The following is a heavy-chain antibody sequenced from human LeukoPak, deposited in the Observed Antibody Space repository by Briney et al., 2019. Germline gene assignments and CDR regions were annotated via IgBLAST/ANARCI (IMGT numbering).Heavy chain of an antibody. CDR1: GFTFRNHG. J-gene: IGHJ4*02. V-gene: IGHV3-33*01. Sequence: GGSLRLSCAASGFTFRNHGMHWVRQAPGKGLEWVAVIFYDGGYKYYADSVKGRFTMSRDNSKNTLWLQMNSLRADDAAVYYCVRDRSYRYFDFWGPGTSVTVSS. D-gene: IGHD4-11*01. CDR2: IFYDGGYK. CDR3: VRDRSYRYFDF.